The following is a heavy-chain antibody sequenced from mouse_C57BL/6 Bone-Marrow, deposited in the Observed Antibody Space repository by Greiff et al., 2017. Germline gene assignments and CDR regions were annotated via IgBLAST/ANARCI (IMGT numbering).Heavy chain of an antibody. CDR1: GYTFTSYG. D-gene: IGHD1-1*01. CDR2: IYPRSGNT. CDR3: ARRVTTVVAKTAYWYFDV. J-gene: IGHJ1*03. V-gene: IGHV1-81*01. Sequence: VQLQQSGAELARPGASVKLSCKASGYTFTSYGISWVKQRNGQGLEWIGEIYPRSGNTYYNEKFKGKATLTADKSSSTAYMELRSLTSEDSAVYYCARRVTTVVAKTAYWYFDVWGTGTTVTVSS.